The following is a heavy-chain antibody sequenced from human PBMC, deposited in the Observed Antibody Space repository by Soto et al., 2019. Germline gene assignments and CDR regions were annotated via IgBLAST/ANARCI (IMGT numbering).Heavy chain of an antibody. J-gene: IGHJ5*02. V-gene: IGHV2-5*02. CDR1: GFSLSTSGVG. CDR3: AHRRTGMFWCDP. D-gene: IGHD3-9*01. Sequence: QITLKESGPTLVKPTQTLTLTCTFSGFSLSTSGVGVGWIRQPPGKALEWLPLIYWDDDKRYSPSLKSRLTISKDTTKNQLGPTMTNMDPVDTATYYCAHRRTGMFWCDPWGQGTLVTVSS. CDR2: IYWDDDK.